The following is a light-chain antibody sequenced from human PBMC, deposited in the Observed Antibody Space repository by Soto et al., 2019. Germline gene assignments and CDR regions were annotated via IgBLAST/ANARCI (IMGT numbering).Light chain of an antibody. CDR3: QQYSDWPLT. CDR2: GAS. V-gene: IGKV3-15*01. CDR1: QSVSSN. Sequence: EIVMTQSPATLSVSGGERVTISCRASQSVSSNLAWYQQKPGQAPRLLIYGASTMATGVPARFSGSGSGTEFTLTISSLQSEDFAVYYCQQYSDWPLTFGGGTKVEIK. J-gene: IGKJ4*01.